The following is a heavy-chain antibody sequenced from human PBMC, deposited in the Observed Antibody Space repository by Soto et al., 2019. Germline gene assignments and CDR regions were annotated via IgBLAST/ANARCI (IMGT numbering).Heavy chain of an antibody. Sequence: GGSLRLSCAASGFTFSSYGMHWVRQAPGKGLEWVAVISYDGSNKYYADSVKGRFTISRDNSKNTLYLQMNSLRAEDTAVYYCAKDPPRYGDDAFDIWGQGTMVTVSS. CDR2: ISYDGSNK. CDR1: GFTFSSYG. J-gene: IGHJ3*02. V-gene: IGHV3-30*18. CDR3: AKDPPRYGDDAFDI. D-gene: IGHD4-17*01.